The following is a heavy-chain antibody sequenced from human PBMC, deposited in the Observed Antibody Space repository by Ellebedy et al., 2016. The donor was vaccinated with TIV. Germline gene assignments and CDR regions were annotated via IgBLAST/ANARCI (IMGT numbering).Heavy chain of an antibody. CDR3: AKDQLGDLHWYFDL. CDR2: ISAYNGNT. D-gene: IGHD7-27*01. V-gene: IGHV1-18*01. Sequence: ASVKVSCXASGYTFTSYYIIWVRQAPGLGLEWMGWISAYNGNTNYVQKLQGRVTMTTDTSTSTAYMELRSLRSDDTAVYYCAKDQLGDLHWYFDLWGRGTLVTVSS. CDR1: GYTFTSYY. J-gene: IGHJ2*01.